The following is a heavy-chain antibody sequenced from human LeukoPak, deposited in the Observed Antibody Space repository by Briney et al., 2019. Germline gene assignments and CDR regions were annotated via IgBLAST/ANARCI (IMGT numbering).Heavy chain of an antibody. Sequence: SETLSLTCTVSGGSISGFYWSWIRQPPGKGLEWIGYIYYSGTTTYNPSLKSRVTTSIDMSNNHFSLNLRSVTAADKAVYYCARDSGPWGVFDPWGQGTLVTDSS. D-gene: IGHD3-10*01. CDR2: IYYSGTT. CDR1: GGSISGFY. CDR3: ARDSGPWGVFDP. V-gene: IGHV4-59*01. J-gene: IGHJ5*02.